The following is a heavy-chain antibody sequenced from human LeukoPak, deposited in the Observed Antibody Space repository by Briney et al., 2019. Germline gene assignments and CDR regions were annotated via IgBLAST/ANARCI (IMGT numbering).Heavy chain of an antibody. CDR1: GGSFSGYY. J-gene: IGHJ4*02. V-gene: IGHV4-34*01. CDR2: INHSGST. CDR3: ARGVVATVVPAAMPVYYFDY. Sequence: SETLSLTCAVYGGSFSGYYWSWIRQPPGKGLEWIGEINHSGSTNYNPSLKSRVTISVDTSKNQFSLKPSSVTAADTAVYYCARGVVATVVPAAMPVYYFDYWGQGTLVTVSS. D-gene: IGHD2-2*01.